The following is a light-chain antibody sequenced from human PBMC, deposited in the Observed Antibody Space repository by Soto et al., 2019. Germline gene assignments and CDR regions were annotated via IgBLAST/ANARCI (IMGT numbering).Light chain of an antibody. CDR3: IEALT. CDR1: QSLQHSDGKTY. J-gene: IGKJ4*01. CDR2: EVS. V-gene: IGKV2D-29*01. Sequence: DIALTQTPLSLSVTPGQPASISCRSSQSLQHSDGKTYLYWYLQKPGQPPQLLIYEVSKRFFGAPDRFSGSGTGTDFTLIISRVEAEDVGVYYCIEALTFGGGTKVEIK.